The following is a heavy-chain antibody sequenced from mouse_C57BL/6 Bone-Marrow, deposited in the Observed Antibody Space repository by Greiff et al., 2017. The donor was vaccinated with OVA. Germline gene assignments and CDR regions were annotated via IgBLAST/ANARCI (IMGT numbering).Heavy chain of an antibody. Sequence: VQLQQPGAELVKPGASVKLSCKASGYTFTSYWMHWVKQRPGQGLEWIGMIHPNSGSTNYNEKFKSKATLTVDKSSSTAYMQLSSLTSEDSAVYYCARVKKTLYYFDYWGQGTTLTVSS. CDR1: GYTFTSYW. J-gene: IGHJ2*01. CDR3: ARVKKTLYYFDY. CDR2: IHPNSGST. V-gene: IGHV1-64*01.